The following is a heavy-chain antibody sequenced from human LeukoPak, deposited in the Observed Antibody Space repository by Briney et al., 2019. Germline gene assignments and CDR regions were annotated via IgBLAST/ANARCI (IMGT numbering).Heavy chain of an antibody. V-gene: IGHV3-30-3*01. Sequence: GGSLRLSCAASGFTFSSYAMHWVRQAPGKGLEWVAVISYDGSNKYYADSVKGPFTISRDNSKNTLYLQMNSLRAEDTAVYYCARASKAGYTAMVPLDCWGQGTLVTVSS. D-gene: IGHD5-18*01. J-gene: IGHJ4*02. CDR2: ISYDGSNK. CDR1: GFTFSSYA. CDR3: ARASKAGYTAMVPLDC.